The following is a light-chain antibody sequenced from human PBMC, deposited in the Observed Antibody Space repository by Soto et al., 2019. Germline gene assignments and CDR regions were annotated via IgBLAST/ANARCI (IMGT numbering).Light chain of an antibody. CDR1: QSVSRK. CDR2: AAS. V-gene: IGKV3-11*01. Sequence: EIVMTQSPVTLSVSPGERATLSCRASQSVSRKLVWYQQKVGQAPRVLIYAASTRATGIPARFSGSGSGTDFTLTISSLEPEDFAVYYCQQRSNWPITFGQGTRLEIK. CDR3: QQRSNWPIT. J-gene: IGKJ5*01.